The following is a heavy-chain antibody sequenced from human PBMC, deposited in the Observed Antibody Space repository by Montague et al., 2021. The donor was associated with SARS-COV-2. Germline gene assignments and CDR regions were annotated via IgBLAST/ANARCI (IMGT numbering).Heavy chain of an antibody. CDR3: ARGGTYYDFWSGYYNYYYGMDV. V-gene: IGHV3-48*03. Sequence: SLRLSCAASGFTFSSYEMNWVRQAPGKGLEWVSYISSSGSTIYYADSVKGRFAISRDNAKNSLYLQMNSLRAEDPAVYYCARGGTYYDFWSGYYNYYYGMDVWGQGTTVTVSS. CDR2: ISSSGSTI. J-gene: IGHJ6*02. CDR1: GFTFSSYE. D-gene: IGHD3-3*01.